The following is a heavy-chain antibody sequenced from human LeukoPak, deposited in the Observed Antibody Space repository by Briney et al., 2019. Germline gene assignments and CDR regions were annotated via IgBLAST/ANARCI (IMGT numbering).Heavy chain of an antibody. Sequence: GGSLRLSCAASGFSFDDYAMYWVRQAAGEGLEWVYLISGDGGITYYADSVKGRFTISRDNSKNSLHLQMNSLRNEDTALYYCAKDSRRGIAARPGWFDPWGQGTLVTVSS. V-gene: IGHV3-43*02. CDR3: AKDSRRGIAARPGWFDP. CDR1: GFSFDDYA. CDR2: ISGDGGIT. J-gene: IGHJ5*02. D-gene: IGHD6-6*01.